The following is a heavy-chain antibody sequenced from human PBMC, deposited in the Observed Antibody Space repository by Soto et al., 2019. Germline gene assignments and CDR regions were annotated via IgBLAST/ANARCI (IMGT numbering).Heavy chain of an antibody. CDR3: ARHSNEYRKSLDY. CDR2: IYYSGSS. CDR1: GGSISSYY. Sequence: SETLSLTCTVSGGSISSYYWSWIRQPPGKGLEWIAYIYYSGSSNSNPSLKSRVSISVDTSKNQFSLKLSSVTAADTAVYYCARHSNEYRKSLDYWGQGTLVTVSS. J-gene: IGHJ4*02. V-gene: IGHV4-59*08. D-gene: IGHD1-1*01.